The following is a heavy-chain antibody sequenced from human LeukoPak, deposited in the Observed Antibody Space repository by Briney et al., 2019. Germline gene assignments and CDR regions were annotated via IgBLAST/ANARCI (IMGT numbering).Heavy chain of an antibody. CDR3: ARRGSRGNYFDY. Sequence: PGGSLRLSCAASGFTFSSYAMHWVRQAPGKGLEWVAVISYDGSNKYYADSVKGRFTISRDNSKNTLYLQMNSPRAEDTAMYYCARRGSRGNYFDYWGQGTLVTVSS. D-gene: IGHD2-15*01. CDR2: ISYDGSNK. V-gene: IGHV3-30*01. J-gene: IGHJ4*02. CDR1: GFTFSSYA.